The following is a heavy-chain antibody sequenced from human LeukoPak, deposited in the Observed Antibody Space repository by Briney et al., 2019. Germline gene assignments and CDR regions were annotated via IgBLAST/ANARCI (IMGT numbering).Heavy chain of an antibody. CDR1: GFSFSDYA. J-gene: IGHJ4*02. V-gene: IGHV3-23*01. D-gene: IGHD3-22*01. Sequence: PGGSLRLSCAASGFSFSDYAMGWVRQAPGKGLERVSTVNENSRRTYYADSVKGRFTMSRDNSKNTLYLQMNSLRAEDTAIYYCTKEGRPNSRGGYYDYWGQGTRVTVSS. CDR3: TKEGRPNSRGGYYDY. CDR2: VNENSRRT.